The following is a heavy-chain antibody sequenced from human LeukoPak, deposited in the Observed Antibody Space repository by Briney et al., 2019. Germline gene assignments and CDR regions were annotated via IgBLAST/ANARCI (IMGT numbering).Heavy chain of an antibody. CDR1: GFTFSSYA. CDR2: ISGSVGST. Sequence: PRGSLRLSCAASGFTFSSYAMSRVRPAPGKGLEWVSAISGSVGSTYYADSVKGRFTISRDNSKNTRYLQMNSLRAEDTAVYYCAKAASPLGYCSGGSCYPLDYWGQGTLVTVSS. CDR3: AKAASPLGYCSGGSCYPLDY. D-gene: IGHD2-15*01. J-gene: IGHJ4*02. V-gene: IGHV3-23*01.